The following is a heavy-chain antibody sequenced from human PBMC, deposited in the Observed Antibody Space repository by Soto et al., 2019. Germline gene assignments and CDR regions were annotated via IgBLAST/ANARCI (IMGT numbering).Heavy chain of an antibody. V-gene: IGHV4-39*01. CDR3: ARHPRGGYDRMGDLPSFDY. CDR1: GGSISSSSYY. Sequence: SETLSLTCTFSGGSISSSSYYWGWIRQPPGKGLEWIGSIYYSGSTYYNPSLKSRVTISVDTSKNQFSLKLSSVTAADTAVYYCARHPRGGYDRMGDLPSFDYWGQGTLVTVSS. J-gene: IGHJ4*02. D-gene: IGHD5-12*01. CDR2: IYYSGST.